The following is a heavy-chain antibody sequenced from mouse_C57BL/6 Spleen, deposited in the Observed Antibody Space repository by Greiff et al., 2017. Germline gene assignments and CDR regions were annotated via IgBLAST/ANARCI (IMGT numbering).Heavy chain of an antibody. CDR3: ARWLDDGYYDSYFDV. J-gene: IGHJ1*03. D-gene: IGHD2-3*01. CDR2: IYPGDGDT. V-gene: IGHV1-82*01. CDR1: GYAFSSSW. Sequence: VQLQQSGPELVKPGASVKISCKASGYAFSSSWMNWVKQRPGQGLEWIGRIYPGDGDTNYNGKFKGKATLTADKSSSTAYMHLSSLTSEDSAVYFCARWLDDGYYDSYFDVGGTGTTGTVSS.